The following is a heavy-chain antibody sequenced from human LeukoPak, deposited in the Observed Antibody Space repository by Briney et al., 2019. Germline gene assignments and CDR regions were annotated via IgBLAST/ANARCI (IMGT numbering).Heavy chain of an antibody. Sequence: ASVTVSCKASGYTFSSYDITWVRQAPGQGLEWMGWISGDKGDTNYAQNLQGRLTMTTDTSTSTGYMELRSLRSDDTAVYYCARHIAAAAKWLDPWGQGTLVIVSS. V-gene: IGHV1-18*01. D-gene: IGHD6-13*01. J-gene: IGHJ5*02. CDR1: GYTFSSYD. CDR2: ISGDKGDT. CDR3: ARHIAAAAKWLDP.